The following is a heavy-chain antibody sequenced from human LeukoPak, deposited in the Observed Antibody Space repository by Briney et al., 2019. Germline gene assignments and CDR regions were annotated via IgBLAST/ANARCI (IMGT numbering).Heavy chain of an antibody. V-gene: IGHV1-18*01. Sequence: ASVKVSCTASGYTFTSYGISWVRQAPGQGLEWMGWISAYNGNTNYAQKLQGRVTMTTDTSTSTAYMELRSLRSDDTAVYYCARDPTPYCSSTSCYTRWLDPWGQGTLVTVSS. D-gene: IGHD2-2*02. J-gene: IGHJ5*02. CDR2: ISAYNGNT. CDR1: GYTFTSYG. CDR3: ARDPTPYCSSTSCYTRWLDP.